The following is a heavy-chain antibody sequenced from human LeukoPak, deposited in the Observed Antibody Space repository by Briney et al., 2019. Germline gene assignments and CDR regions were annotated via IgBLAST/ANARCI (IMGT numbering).Heavy chain of an antibody. CDR1: GFTFSNYW. CDR3: ARLSTAVAAGDY. D-gene: IGHD6-19*01. CDR2: IKQDGSEK. J-gene: IGHJ4*02. Sequence: GGSLRLSCAASGFTFSNYWMSWVRQAPGKGLEWVANIKQDGSEKYYVDSVKGRFTISRDNAKNSLYLQMNSLRAEDTAVYYCARLSTAVAAGDYWGQGTLVTLSS. V-gene: IGHV3-7*01.